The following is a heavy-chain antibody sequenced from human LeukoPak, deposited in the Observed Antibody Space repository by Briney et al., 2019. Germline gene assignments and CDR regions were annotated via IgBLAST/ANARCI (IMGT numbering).Heavy chain of an antibody. D-gene: IGHD3-3*01. CDR2: ISGSGGST. V-gene: IGHV3-23*01. CDR3: AKDRGRSYYDFWSGYSKYFDY. CDR1: GFTFSSYA. J-gene: IGHJ4*02. Sequence: GGSLRLSCAASGFTFSSYAMSWVCQAPGKGLEWVSVISGSGGSTYYADSVKGRFTISRDNFKNTLYLQMNSLRAEDTAVYYCAKDRGRSYYDFWSGYSKYFDYWGQGTLVTVSS.